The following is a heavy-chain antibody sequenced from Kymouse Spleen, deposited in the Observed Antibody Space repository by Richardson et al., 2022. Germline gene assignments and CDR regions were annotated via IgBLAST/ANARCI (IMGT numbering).Heavy chain of an antibody. CDR2: ISYDGSNK. CDR1: GFTFSSYG. D-gene: IGHD3-9*01. J-gene: IGHJ5*02. CDR3: AKDRGRYFDWFDP. Sequence: QVQLVESGGGVVQPGRSLRLSCAASGFTFSSYGMHWVRQAPGKGLEWVAVISYDGSNKYYADSVKGRFTISRDNSKNTLYLQMNSLRAEDTAVYYCAKDRGRYFDWFDPWGQGTLVTVSS. V-gene: IGHV3-30*18.